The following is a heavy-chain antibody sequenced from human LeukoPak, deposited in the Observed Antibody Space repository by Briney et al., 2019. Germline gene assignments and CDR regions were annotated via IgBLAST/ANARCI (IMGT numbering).Heavy chain of an antibody. CDR2: VYYSGNT. CDR1: GGSISSSRHY. J-gene: IGHJ4*02. Sequence: PSETLSLTCTVSGGSISSSRHYWGWIRQPPGKDLEWIGSVYYSGNTYYNPSLRSRLTISVDMSKSQFSLKLNSVTAADTAVFYCARSGLRGAFDYWGQGSLVTVSS. D-gene: IGHD4-17*01. V-gene: IGHV4-39*01. CDR3: ARSGLRGAFDY.